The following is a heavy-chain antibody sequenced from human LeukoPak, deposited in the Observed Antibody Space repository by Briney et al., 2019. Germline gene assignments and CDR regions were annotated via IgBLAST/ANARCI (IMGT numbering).Heavy chain of an antibody. V-gene: IGHV3-7*01. CDR2: IKYHGSDE. CDR3: ARIGGSGTYWDY. D-gene: IGHD3-10*01. Sequence: GGSLRLSCAASGFTFSDYWMSWVRQAAGKGLEWVANIKYHGSDEHYVDSVRGRFTISRDNAKNSLFLQMNSLRAEDTAVYYCARIGGSGTYWDYWGQGTLVTVSS. J-gene: IGHJ4*02. CDR1: GFTFSDYW.